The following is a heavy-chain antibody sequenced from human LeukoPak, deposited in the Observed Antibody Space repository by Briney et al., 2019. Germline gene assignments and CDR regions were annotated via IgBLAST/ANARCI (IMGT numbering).Heavy chain of an antibody. CDR3: AKAEKYYYDSSGYYQAGYMDV. J-gene: IGHJ6*03. Sequence: AGGSLRLSCAASGFTFSSYEMNWVRQAPGKGLEWVAFIRYDGSNKYYADSVKGRFTISRDNSKNTLYLQMNSLRAEDTAVYYCAKAEKYYYDSSGYYQAGYMDVWGKGTTVTISS. V-gene: IGHV3-30*02. CDR2: IRYDGSNK. D-gene: IGHD3-22*01. CDR1: GFTFSSYE.